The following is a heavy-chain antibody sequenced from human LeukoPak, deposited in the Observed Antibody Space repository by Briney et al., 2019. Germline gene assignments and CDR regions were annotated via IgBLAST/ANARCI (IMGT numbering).Heavy chain of an antibody. V-gene: IGHV1-2*02. CDR3: AREPPSGTTVTTGHYSNDY. CDR1: GYTFTGYY. CDR2: INPNSGGT. D-gene: IGHD4-17*01. Sequence: ASVKVACKASGYTFTGYYMHWVRQAPGQGLEWMGWINPNSGGTNYAQKFQGRVTMTRDTSISTAYMELSRLRSDDTAVYYCAREPPSGTTVTTGHYSNDYWGQGTLVTVSS. J-gene: IGHJ4*02.